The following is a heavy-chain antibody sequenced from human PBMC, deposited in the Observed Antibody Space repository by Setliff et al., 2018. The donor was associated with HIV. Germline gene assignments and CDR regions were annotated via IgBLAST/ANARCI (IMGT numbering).Heavy chain of an antibody. V-gene: IGHV5-51*01. CDR1: GYNFTTNR. Sequence: GASLTISCKASGYNFTTNRVGWVRQMPGKGLEWMGIIRPADSDTRVSPSFQGHVTISADKSISRTYLQWSSLKASDTAMYYCARVFSAGWFDSWGQGTLVTVSS. J-gene: IGHJ5*01. CDR3: ARVFSAGWFDS. D-gene: IGHD6-13*01. CDR2: IRPADSDT.